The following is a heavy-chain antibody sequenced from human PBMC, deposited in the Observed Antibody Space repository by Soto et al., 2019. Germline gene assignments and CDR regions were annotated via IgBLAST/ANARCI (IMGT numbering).Heavy chain of an antibody. CDR2: ISWNSGSI. Sequence: PGGSLRLSCAASGVTFVDYAMHWVRQATGKGLEWVSGISWNSGSIGYADSVKGRFTISRDNAKNSLYLQMNSLRAEDTALYYCAKDIGQLGYSYGFDYYGMDVWGQGTTVTVSS. CDR1: GVTFVDYA. D-gene: IGHD5-18*01. J-gene: IGHJ6*02. CDR3: AKDIGQLGYSYGFDYYGMDV. V-gene: IGHV3-9*01.